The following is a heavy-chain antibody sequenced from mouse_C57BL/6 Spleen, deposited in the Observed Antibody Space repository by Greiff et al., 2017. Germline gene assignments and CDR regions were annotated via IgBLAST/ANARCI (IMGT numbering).Heavy chain of an antibody. CDR3: ARSHYYGSSWGFAMDY. J-gene: IGHJ4*01. V-gene: IGHV1-39*01. CDR2: INPNYGTT. Sequence: EVQVVESGPELVKPGASVKISCKASGYSFTDYNMNWVKQSNGKSLEWIGVINPNYGTTSYNQKFKGKATLTVDQSSSTAYMQLNSLTSEDSAVYYCARSHYYGSSWGFAMDYWGKGTSATVPS. D-gene: IGHD1-1*01. CDR1: GYSFTDYN.